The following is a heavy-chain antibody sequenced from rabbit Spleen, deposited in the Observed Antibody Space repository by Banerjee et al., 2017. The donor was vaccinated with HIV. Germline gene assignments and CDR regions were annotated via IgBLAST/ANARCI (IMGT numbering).Heavy chain of an antibody. Sequence: QEQLVESGGGLVQPEGSLTLTCTASGFSFSSSYYMCWVRQAPGKGLEWIACIYAGSSGSTWYAGGVKGRSPIPRHNAQNTLYLQLTSLTAADTATYFCARDTGTSFPTYGMDLWGQGTLVTVS. CDR1: GFSFSSSYY. CDR2: IYAGSSGST. J-gene: IGHJ6*01. V-gene: IGHV1S45*01. D-gene: IGHD8-1*01. CDR3: ARDTGTSFPTYGMDL.